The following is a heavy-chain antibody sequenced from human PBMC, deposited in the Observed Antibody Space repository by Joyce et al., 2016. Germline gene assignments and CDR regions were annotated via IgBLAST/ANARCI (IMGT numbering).Heavy chain of an antibody. CDR2: INPSGGST. V-gene: IGHV1-46*01. D-gene: IGHD6-13*01. J-gene: IGHJ4*01. Sequence: QVQLVQSGAEVKKPGASMKVSCKASGYTFTSYYMHWVRQAPGQGLEWMGIINPSGGSTSYAQKFQGRVTMTRDTSTSTVYMELSSLRSEDTAVYYCARAAEAAGPFDYWGQEPWSPSPQ. CDR3: ARAAEAAGPFDY. CDR1: GYTFTSYY.